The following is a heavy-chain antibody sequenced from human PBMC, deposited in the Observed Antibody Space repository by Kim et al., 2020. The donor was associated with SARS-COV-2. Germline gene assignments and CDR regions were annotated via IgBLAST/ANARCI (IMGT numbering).Heavy chain of an antibody. Sequence: SVKVSCKASGGTFSSYAISWVRQAPGQGLEWMGGIIPIFGTANYAQKFQGRVTITADESTSTAYMELSSLRSEDTAVYYCASSSHSKILIYSSGWYGSYDCWGQGTLVTVSS. V-gene: IGHV1-69*13. CDR3: ASSSHSKILIYSSGWYGSYDC. J-gene: IGHJ4*02. D-gene: IGHD6-19*01. CDR1: GGTFSSYA. CDR2: IIPIFGTA.